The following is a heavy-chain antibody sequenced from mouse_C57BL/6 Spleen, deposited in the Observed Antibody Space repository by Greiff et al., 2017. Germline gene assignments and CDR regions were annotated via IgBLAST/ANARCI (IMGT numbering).Heavy chain of an antibody. CDR1: GYTFPSYW. D-gene: IGHD2-5*01. J-gene: IGHJ4*01. Sequence: QVQLQQPGAELVKPGSSVKLSCKASGYTFPSYWMHWVKQRPGRGLEWIGRIDPNSGGTKSNEKFKSKATLTVDKPSSTACMQLSSLTSEDSADYYGARGHSNHADYAMDYWGQGTSVTVSS. CDR2: IDPNSGGT. CDR3: ARGHSNHADYAMDY. V-gene: IGHV1-72*01.